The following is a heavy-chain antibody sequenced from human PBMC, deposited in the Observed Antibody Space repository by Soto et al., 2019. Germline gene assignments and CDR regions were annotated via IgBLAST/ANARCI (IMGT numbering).Heavy chain of an antibody. V-gene: IGHV1-18*01. CDR3: VRDLDGSASYYTDY. J-gene: IGHJ4*02. D-gene: IGHD3-10*01. Sequence: PSVKVSCKASGYNFINYGITWVRQAPGQGLEWMGWISVYNGNTKYAQNLQGRVTMTTDTSTSTAYMELRSLRSDDTAVYYCVRDLDGSASYYTDYWGLGTLVTLSS. CDR1: GYNFINYG. CDR2: ISVYNGNT.